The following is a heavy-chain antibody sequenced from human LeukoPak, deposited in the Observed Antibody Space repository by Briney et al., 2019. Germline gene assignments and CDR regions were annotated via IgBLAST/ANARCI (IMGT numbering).Heavy chain of an antibody. J-gene: IGHJ6*02. Sequence: PGGSLRLSCAASGFTFSSYAMSWVRQAPGKGLEWVSAISGSGGSTYYADSVKGRFTISRDNSKNTLYLQMNSLRAEDTDVYYCAKDSGSSRYYYYGMDVWGQGTTVTVSS. D-gene: IGHD6-13*01. CDR1: GFTFSSYA. V-gene: IGHV3-23*01. CDR3: AKDSGSSRYYYYGMDV. CDR2: ISGSGGST.